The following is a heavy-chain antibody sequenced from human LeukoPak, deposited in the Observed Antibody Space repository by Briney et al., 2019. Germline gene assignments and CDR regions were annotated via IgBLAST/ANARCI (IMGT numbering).Heavy chain of an antibody. J-gene: IGHJ6*02. Sequence: GGSLRLSCAASGFTFSSYGMHWVRQAPGKGLEWVALMWYDGSNKYYADSVKGRFTLSRDHSKNTLYLQMNSLRAEDTAVYYCARDPREGCSGGSCPYYYYYGMDVWGQGTTVTVSS. V-gene: IGHV3-33*01. D-gene: IGHD2-15*01. CDR3: ARDPREGCSGGSCPYYYYYGMDV. CDR2: MWYDGSNK. CDR1: GFTFSSYG.